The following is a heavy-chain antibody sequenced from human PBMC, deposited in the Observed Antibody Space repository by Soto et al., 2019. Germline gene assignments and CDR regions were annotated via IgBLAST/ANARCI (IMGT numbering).Heavy chain of an antibody. CDR1: GDSIRSGTYS. V-gene: IGHV4-39*01. Sequence: PSETLSLTCTVSGDSIRSGTYSWDWLRQSPGKGLEWIGCFWSTGATYYNPSLKGRLTISLDTSKNQFSLNLNSVTAADTAVYFCARRPLAYFDYWGRGTQVPSPQ. CDR3: ARRPLAYFDY. J-gene: IGHJ4*02. CDR2: FWSTGAT. D-gene: IGHD6-13*01.